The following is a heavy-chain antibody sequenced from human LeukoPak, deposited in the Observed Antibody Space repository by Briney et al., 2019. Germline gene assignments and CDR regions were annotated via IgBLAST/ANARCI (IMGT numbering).Heavy chain of an antibody. CDR3: ARDFAYGDPEDNDY. Sequence: SVKVSCKASGGTFSSYAISWVRQAPGQGLEWMGRIIPIFGTANYAQKFQGRVTITTDESTSTAYMELSSLRSEDTAVYYCARDFAYGDPEDNDYWGQGTLVTVSS. J-gene: IGHJ4*02. D-gene: IGHD4-17*01. V-gene: IGHV1-69*05. CDR1: GGTFSSYA. CDR2: IIPIFGTA.